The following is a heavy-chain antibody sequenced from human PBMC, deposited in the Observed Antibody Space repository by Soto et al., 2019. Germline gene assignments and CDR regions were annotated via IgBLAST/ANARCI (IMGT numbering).Heavy chain of an antibody. D-gene: IGHD3-22*01. V-gene: IGHV3-23*01. CDR2: ISGSGATT. J-gene: IGHJ4*02. Sequence: GWSLRLSCAASGFIFSNYAMSWVRQAPGRGLEWVSAISGSGATTYYPDSVKGRLTISRDNSKNTLYLQMNNLRADDTAVYYCVRGIGREYHDKTNHFHLDYWGQGTLGTVS. CDR1: GFIFSNYA. CDR3: VRGIGREYHDKTNHFHLDY.